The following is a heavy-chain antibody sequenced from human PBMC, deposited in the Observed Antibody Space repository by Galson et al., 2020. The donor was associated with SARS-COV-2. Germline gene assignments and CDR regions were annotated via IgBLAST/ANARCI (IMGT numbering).Heavy chain of an antibody. J-gene: IGHJ3*02. Sequence: GGSLRLSCAASGFTFSYYAMHWVRQAPGKGLEWVAVISYDGINKYSADSVKGRVTISRDNYKHTLYLQMSSVRAEDTDVYHCARDMNGMACAFDIWGQGTIVTVSS. CDR3: ARDMNGMACAFDI. CDR1: GFTFSYYA. CDR2: ISYDGINK. V-gene: IGHV3-30-3*01. D-gene: IGHD1-1*01.